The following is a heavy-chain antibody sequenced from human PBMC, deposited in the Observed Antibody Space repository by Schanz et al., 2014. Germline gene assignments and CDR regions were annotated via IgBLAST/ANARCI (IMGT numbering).Heavy chain of an antibody. J-gene: IGHJ5*02. CDR2: INGDGSNT. CDR1: GFTFDKYA. CDR3: ARAGYDADNWFDP. Sequence: EVQLVESGGGLVQPGKSLRLSCAASGFTFDKYAMHWVRQAPGKGLEWVSRINGDGSNTNYADSVKGRFTISRDNAKNTLYLQMNSLSAEDTAVYYCARAGYDADNWFDPWGQGTLVTVSS. D-gene: IGHD2-2*01. V-gene: IGHV3-74*02.